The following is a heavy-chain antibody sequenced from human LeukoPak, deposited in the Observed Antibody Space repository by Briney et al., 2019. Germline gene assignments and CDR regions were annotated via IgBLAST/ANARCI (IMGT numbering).Heavy chain of an antibody. V-gene: IGHV4-61*01. D-gene: IGHD3-10*01. J-gene: IGHJ4*02. Sequence: SETLSLTCTVSGGSVSSGSYYWSWIRQPPGKGLEWIGYIYYSGSTNYNPSLKSRVTISVDTSKNQFSLKLSSVTAADTAVYYCARVPPSYYYGSEDYFDYWGQGTLVTVSS. CDR3: ARVPPSYYYGSEDYFDY. CDR1: GGSVSSGSYY. CDR2: IYYSGST.